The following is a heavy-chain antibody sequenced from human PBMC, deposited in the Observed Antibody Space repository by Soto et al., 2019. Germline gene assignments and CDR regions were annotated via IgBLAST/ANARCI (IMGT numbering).Heavy chain of an antibody. CDR2: IYSSGAT. CDR1: GGSISGGDYY. CDR3: ARATAYCGRTDCYPFDF. J-gene: IGHJ4*02. V-gene: IGHV4-30-4*01. D-gene: IGHD2-21*01. Sequence: QVHLQESGPGLVRPSQTLSLTCIVSGGSISGGDYYWTWIRQPPGKGLEWIGHIYSSGATYFNPSLMSRVSISVERSRNQFSLNLRSVTAADTAVYYCARATAYCGRTDCYPFDFWGQGTLVTVSS.